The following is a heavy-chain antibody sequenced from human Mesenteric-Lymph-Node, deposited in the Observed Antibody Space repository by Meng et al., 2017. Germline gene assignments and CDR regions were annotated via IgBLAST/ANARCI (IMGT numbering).Heavy chain of an antibody. Sequence: ASVKVSCKASGGTFTSYDINWVRQATGQGLEWMGWMNPNSGNTGYAQKFQGRVTMTRNTSISTAYMELSSLRSEDTAVYYCARDVDIVVGLALDYYYGMDVWGQGTTVTVSS. CDR3: ARDVDIVVGLALDYYYGMDV. D-gene: IGHD2-2*03. CDR1: GGTFTSYD. V-gene: IGHV1-8*01. J-gene: IGHJ6*02. CDR2: MNPNSGNT.